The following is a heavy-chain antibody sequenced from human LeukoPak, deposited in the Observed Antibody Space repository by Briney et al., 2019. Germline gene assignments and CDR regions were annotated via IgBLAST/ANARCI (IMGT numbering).Heavy chain of an antibody. D-gene: IGHD3-3*01. V-gene: IGHV1-69*13. CDR2: IIPIFGTA. CDR3: ARETISVFGVVISPLDY. Sequence: ASVKVSCKASGGTFSSYAISWVRQAPGQGLEWMGGIIPIFGTANYAQKFQGRVTITADESTSTAYMELSSLRSEDTAVYYCARETISVFGVVISPLDYWGQGTLVTVSS. J-gene: IGHJ4*02. CDR1: GGTFSSYA.